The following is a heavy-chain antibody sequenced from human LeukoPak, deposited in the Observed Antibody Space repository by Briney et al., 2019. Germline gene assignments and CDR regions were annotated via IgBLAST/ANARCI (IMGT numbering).Heavy chain of an antibody. V-gene: IGHV3-23*01. CDR2: IGGSDDKT. CDR3: GRRGDASRCWGDNDY. Sequence: PGGSLRLYCAASGFTFNRNAISGVRQAPGKGLEWVSKIGGSDDKTFYADSVKGRFTISRDNSKNMLHLQMSSLTGEDTALYYGGRRGDASRCWGDNDYWGQGALVTVSS. J-gene: IGHJ4*02. CDR1: GFTFNRNA. D-gene: IGHD7-27*01.